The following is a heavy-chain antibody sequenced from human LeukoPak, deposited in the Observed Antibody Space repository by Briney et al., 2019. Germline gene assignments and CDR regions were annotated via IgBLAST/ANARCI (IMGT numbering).Heavy chain of an antibody. V-gene: IGHV4-34*01. J-gene: IGHJ4*02. CDR1: GGSSSGYN. CDR3: AREWGHGDFDY. CDR2: INHSGST. D-gene: IGHD1-26*01. Sequence: RTSETLSLTCAVYGGSSSGYNWNWIRQPPGKGLEWIGEINHSGSTNYNPSLKSRVTISVDTSKNQFSLRLSSVTAADTAVYYCAREWGHGDFDYWGQGTLVTVSS.